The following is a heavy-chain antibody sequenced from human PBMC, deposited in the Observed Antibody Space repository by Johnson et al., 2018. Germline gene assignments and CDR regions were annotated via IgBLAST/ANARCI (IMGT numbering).Heavy chain of an antibody. CDR2: ISYDGSNK. J-gene: IGHJ1*01. D-gene: IGHD2-15*01. CDR3: ARDRSSCSGGGCSAEYFQH. Sequence: QVQLVESGGGVVQPGRSLRLSCAASGFTFSSYAMHWVRQAPGKGLEWVAVISYDGSNKYYADSVKGRFTISRDKSKNTLYLQMNSLRAEDTALYYWARDRSSCSGGGCSAEYFQHWGQGTLVTVSS. CDR1: GFTFSSYA. V-gene: IGHV3-30-3*01.